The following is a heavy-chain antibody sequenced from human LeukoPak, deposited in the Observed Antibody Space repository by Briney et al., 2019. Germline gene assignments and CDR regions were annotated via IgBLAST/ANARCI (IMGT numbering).Heavy chain of an antibody. V-gene: IGHV4-34*01. CDR1: GGSFSGYY. CDR3: ASFYPYSGSYYVAY. CDR2: INHSGST. D-gene: IGHD1-26*01. Sequence: SETLSLTCAVYGGSFSGYYWSWIRQPPGKGLEWIGEINHSGSTNYNPSLKSRVTISVDTSKNQFSLKLSSVTPADTAVYYCASFYPYSGSYYVAYRGQGTLVTVSS. J-gene: IGHJ4*02.